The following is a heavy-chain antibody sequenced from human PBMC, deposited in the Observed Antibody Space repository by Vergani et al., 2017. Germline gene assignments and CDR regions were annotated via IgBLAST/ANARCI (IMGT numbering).Heavy chain of an antibody. CDR1: GAAFNSYQ. CDR2: IYHSGSP. Sequence: QVQLHQWGAGLLKTSETLSLTCAVSGAAFNSYQWTWIRQSPGRGLEWIGYIYHSGSPFYNPSLKSRFTISIDTSRNRFSLKLNSVTAADTAIYYCARAYGRYDWFDYWGQRTLVTVSS. CDR3: ARAYGRYDWFDY. D-gene: IGHD1-20*01. J-gene: IGHJ4*01. V-gene: IGHV4-34*01.